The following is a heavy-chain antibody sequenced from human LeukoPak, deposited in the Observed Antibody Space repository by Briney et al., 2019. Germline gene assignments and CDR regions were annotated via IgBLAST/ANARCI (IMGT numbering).Heavy chain of an antibody. J-gene: IGHJ4*02. CDR1: GYSISSGYY. Sequence: SETLSLTCTVSGYSISSGYYWGWIRQPPGKGLEWIGYIYYSGTTIYNPSLKSRLTISLDTSKNQFSLKLSSVTAADTAVYYCASSMVRGVIDYWGQGTLVTVSS. CDR3: ASSMVRGVIDY. V-gene: IGHV4-38-2*02. CDR2: IYYSGTT. D-gene: IGHD3-10*01.